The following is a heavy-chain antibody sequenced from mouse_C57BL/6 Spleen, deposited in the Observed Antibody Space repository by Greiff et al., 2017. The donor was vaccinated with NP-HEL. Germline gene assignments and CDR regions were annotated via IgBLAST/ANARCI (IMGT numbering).Heavy chain of an antibody. D-gene: IGHD1-1*01. CDR1: GYAFSSYW. CDR3: ARGYYGSRENWYFDV. Sequence: QVQLQQSGAELVKPGASVKISCKASGYAFSSYWMNWVKQRPGKGLEWIGQIYPGDGDTNYNGKFKGKATLTADKSSSTAYMQLSSLTSEDSAVYFCARGYYGSRENWYFDVWGTGTTVTVSS. V-gene: IGHV1-80*01. CDR2: IYPGDGDT. J-gene: IGHJ1*03.